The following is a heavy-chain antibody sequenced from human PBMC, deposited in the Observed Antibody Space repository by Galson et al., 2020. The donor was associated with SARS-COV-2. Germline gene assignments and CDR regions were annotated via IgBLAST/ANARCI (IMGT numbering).Heavy chain of an antibody. CDR2: INHSGST. Sequence: SETMSLTCAVYGGSFRGYSRSWIRPPPGKGLEWIGEINHSGSTNYNPSLKSRVTISVDTSKNQFSLKLSSVTAADTAVYYCARDYCSGGSCYSDAFDIWGQGTMVTVSS. D-gene: IGHD2-15*01. V-gene: IGHV4-34*01. CDR1: GGSFRGYS. CDR3: ARDYCSGGSCYSDAFDI. J-gene: IGHJ3*02.